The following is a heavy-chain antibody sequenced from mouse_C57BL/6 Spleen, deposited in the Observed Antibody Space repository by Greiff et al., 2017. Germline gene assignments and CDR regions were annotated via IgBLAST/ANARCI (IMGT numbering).Heavy chain of an antibody. CDR2: INPNNGGT. J-gene: IGHJ2*01. Sequence: VQLQQSGPELVKPGASVKISCKASGYTFTDYYMNWVKQSHGKSLEWIGDINPNNGGTSYNQKFKGKATLTVDKSSSTAYMELRSLTSEDSAVYYCARLEDYHYFDYWGQGTTLTVSS. CDR3: ARLEDYHYFDY. CDR1: GYTFTDYY. D-gene: IGHD2-4*01. V-gene: IGHV1-26*01.